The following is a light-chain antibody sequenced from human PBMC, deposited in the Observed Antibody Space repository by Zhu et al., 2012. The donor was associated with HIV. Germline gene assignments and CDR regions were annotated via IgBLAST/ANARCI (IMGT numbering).Light chain of an antibody. CDR3: QQRSNWPLT. J-gene: IGKJ4*01. CDR2: DTS. V-gene: IGKV3-11*01. Sequence: IVLTQSPATLSLSPGERATVSCRASRSVRSFLAWYQQKPGQAPRLLIYDTSKRAAGIPARFSGSGSETDFTLTISSLEPEDFALYYCQQRSNWPLTFGGGYQGWRSN. CDR1: RSVRSF.